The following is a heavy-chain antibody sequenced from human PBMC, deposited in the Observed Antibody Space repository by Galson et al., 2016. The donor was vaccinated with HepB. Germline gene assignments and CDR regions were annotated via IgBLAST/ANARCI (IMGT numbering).Heavy chain of an antibody. CDR1: GFSLTTSGVG. V-gene: IGHV2-5*02. D-gene: IGHD3-22*01. J-gene: IGHJ4*02. Sequence: PALVKPTQTLTLTCTFSGFSLTTSGVGVGWIRQPPGKALEWLTVIYWDDDKRYSPSLKSRLTITKDTSKNQVVLTMTNMDPVDTGTYYCAHTTPRYYYDSKRYYYFDYWGQGTLVTGSS. CDR3: AHTTPRYYYDSKRYYYFDY. CDR2: IYWDDDK.